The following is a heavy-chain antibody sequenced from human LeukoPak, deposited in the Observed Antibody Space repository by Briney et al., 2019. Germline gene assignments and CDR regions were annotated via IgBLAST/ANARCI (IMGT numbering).Heavy chain of an antibody. D-gene: IGHD5-18*01. CDR2: IYYSGST. CDR1: GGSISSSSYY. Sequence: KPSETLSLTCTVSGGSISSSSYYWGWIRQPPGKGLEWIGSIYYSGSTYYNPSLKSRVTISVDTSKNQFSLKLSSVTAADTAVYYCARDRAMAGVDYWGQGTLVTVSS. CDR3: ARDRAMAGVDY. J-gene: IGHJ4*02. V-gene: IGHV4-39*07.